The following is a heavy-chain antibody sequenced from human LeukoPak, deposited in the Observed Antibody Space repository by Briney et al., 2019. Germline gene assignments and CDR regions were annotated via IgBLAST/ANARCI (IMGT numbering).Heavy chain of an antibody. V-gene: IGHV3-23*01. CDR3: ASLYGSGSFYYYYGMDV. Sequence: GGSLRLSCAASGFTFSSYAMSWVRQAPGKGLEWVSAISGSGGSTYYADSVKGRFTISRDNSKNTLYLQMNGLRAEDTAVYYCASLYGSGSFYYYYGMDVWGQGTTVTVSS. CDR2: ISGSGGST. CDR1: GFTFSSYA. D-gene: IGHD3-10*01. J-gene: IGHJ6*02.